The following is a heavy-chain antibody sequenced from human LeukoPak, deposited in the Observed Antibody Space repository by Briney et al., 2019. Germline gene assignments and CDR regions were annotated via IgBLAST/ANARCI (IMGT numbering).Heavy chain of an antibody. V-gene: IGHV3-21*01. Sequence: GGSLRLSCAASGFTFSSYSMNWVRQAPGKGLEWVSSISSSSSYIYYADSVKGRFTISRDNAKNSLYLQMNSLRAEDTAVYYCASDFWSGYYVGYWGQGTLVTVSS. D-gene: IGHD3-3*01. J-gene: IGHJ4*02. CDR2: ISSSSSYI. CDR1: GFTFSSYS. CDR3: ASDFWSGYYVGY.